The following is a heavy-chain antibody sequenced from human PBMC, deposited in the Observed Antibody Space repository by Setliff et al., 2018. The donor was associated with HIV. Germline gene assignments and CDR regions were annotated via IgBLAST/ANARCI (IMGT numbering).Heavy chain of an antibody. CDR3: TRLRGYSYGLASCYLYHMDV. J-gene: IGHJ6*03. V-gene: IGHV3-49*04. CDR2: IRSKTYGGTT. Sequence: GGSLRLSCTASEFTFGDYAMSWVRQAPGKGLEWVGLIRSKTYGGTTKYAASVKCRLTISRDDSKRIAYLQMNSLKTEDTAVYYCTRLRGYSYGLASCYLYHMDVWGKGTTVTVSS. CDR1: EFTFGDYA. D-gene: IGHD5-18*01.